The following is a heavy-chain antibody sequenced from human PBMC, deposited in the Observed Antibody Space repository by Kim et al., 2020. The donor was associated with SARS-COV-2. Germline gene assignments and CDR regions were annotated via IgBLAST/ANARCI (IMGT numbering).Heavy chain of an antibody. CDR3: SRDRKQQLATRMGWFDP. CDR1: GGSISSGGYY. V-gene: IGHV4-31*03. Sequence: SETLSLTCTVSGGSISSGGYYWSWIRQHPGKGLEWIGYIYYSGSTYYNPSLKSRVTISVDTSKNQFSLKLSSVTAADTAVYYCSRDRKQQLATRMGWFDPWGQGTLVTVSS. J-gene: IGHJ5*02. CDR2: IYYSGST. D-gene: IGHD6-13*01.